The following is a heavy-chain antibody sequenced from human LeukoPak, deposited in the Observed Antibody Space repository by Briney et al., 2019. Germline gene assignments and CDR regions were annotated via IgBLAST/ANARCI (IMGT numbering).Heavy chain of an antibody. V-gene: IGHV3-23*01. CDR1: GFTFSRFA. CDR2: ISSSGNT. D-gene: IGHD6-13*01. CDR3: VKGRISEDGLDF. J-gene: IGHJ4*02. Sequence: GGSLRLSCAASGFTFSRFAMTWVRQTPGKGLDWVSSISSSGNTYYADSVKGRVTISRDNSKNMLYLQMNSLRDEDTAVYYCVKGRISEDGLDFWGQGTLVTVSS.